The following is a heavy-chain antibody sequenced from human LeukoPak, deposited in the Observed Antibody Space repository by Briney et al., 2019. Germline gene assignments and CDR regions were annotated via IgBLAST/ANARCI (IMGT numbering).Heavy chain of an antibody. CDR1: GFTFSSYS. D-gene: IGHD1-26*01. V-gene: IGHV3-21*01. CDR2: ISSSSSYI. J-gene: IGHJ4*02. Sequence: PGGSLRLSCAASGFTFSSYSMNWVRQAPGKGLEWVSSISSSSSYIYYADSVKGRFTISRDNAKNSLYLQMNSLRAEDTAVYYCARDGSGSYYPNYFDYWGQGTLVTVSS. CDR3: ARDGSGSYYPNYFDY.